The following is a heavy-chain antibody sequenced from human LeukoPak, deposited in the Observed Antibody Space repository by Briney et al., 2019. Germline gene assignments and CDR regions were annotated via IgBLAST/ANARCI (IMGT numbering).Heavy chain of an antibody. D-gene: IGHD5-24*01. V-gene: IGHV3-21*01. CDR1: GFTFSSYS. Sequence: GGSLRLSCAASGFTFSSYSMNWVRQAPGKGLEWVSSISSSSSYIYYADSVKGRFTISRDNAKNSLYLQMNSLRAEDTAVYYCARAFADGYNSSPFDYWGQGTLVTVSS. CDR2: ISSSSSYI. J-gene: IGHJ4*02. CDR3: ARAFADGYNSSPFDY.